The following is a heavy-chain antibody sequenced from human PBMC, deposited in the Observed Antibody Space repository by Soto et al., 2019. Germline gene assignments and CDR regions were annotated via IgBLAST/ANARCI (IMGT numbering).Heavy chain of an antibody. Sequence: GGSLRLSCAASGFTFSSYAMSWVRQAPGKGLEWVSAISGSGGSTYYADSVKGRFTISRDNSKNTLYLQMNSLRAEDTAVYYCAKTEDCSSTSCYIFDPWGQGTLVTVSS. D-gene: IGHD2-2*02. CDR3: AKTEDCSSTSCYIFDP. V-gene: IGHV3-23*01. CDR1: GFTFSSYA. J-gene: IGHJ5*02. CDR2: ISGSGGST.